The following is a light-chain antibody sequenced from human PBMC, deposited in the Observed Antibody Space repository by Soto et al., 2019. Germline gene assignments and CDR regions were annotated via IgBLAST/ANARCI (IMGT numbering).Light chain of an antibody. V-gene: IGLV2-14*01. CDR3: SSSTSSSTVV. CDR2: DVS. Sequence: HSVLTQPASVSGSPGQAIPISCNGTSSDVGGYNYVYWYQQHPGKAHKLLIYDVSNRPSGVSNRFSGSKSGNTASLTISGLQVEDEADYYCSSSTSSSTVVFRGGTKLTVL. CDR1: SSDVGGYNY. J-gene: IGLJ2*01.